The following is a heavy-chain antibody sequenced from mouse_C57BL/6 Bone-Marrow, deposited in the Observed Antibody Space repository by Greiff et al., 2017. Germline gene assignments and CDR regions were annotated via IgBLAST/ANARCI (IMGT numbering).Heavy chain of an antibody. Sequence: VQLQQSGAELARPGASVKLSCTASGYTFTSYGISWVKQRPGQGLEWIGEIYPRSGNTYYNEKFKGKATLTADKSSSTAYMELRSLTSEDSAVYFCARCGYDGSSYNYWGQGTTLTVSS. D-gene: IGHD1-1*01. CDR2: IYPRSGNT. V-gene: IGHV1-81*01. CDR1: GYTFTSYG. CDR3: ARCGYDGSSYNY. J-gene: IGHJ2*01.